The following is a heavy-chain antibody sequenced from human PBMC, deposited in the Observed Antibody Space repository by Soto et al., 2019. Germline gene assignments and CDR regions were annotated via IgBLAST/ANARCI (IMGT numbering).Heavy chain of an antibody. CDR2: INPSGGST. J-gene: IGHJ4*02. V-gene: IGHV1-46*01. D-gene: IGHD3-22*01. Sequence: QVQLVQSGAEVKKPGASVKVSCNASGYTFTSYYMHWVRQAPGQGLEWMGIINPSGGSTSYAQKFQGRVTMTRDTSASTGYLEMSSLRSEDTAVYYCARAKGSYDSSGYYSQRLRYWGQGTLVTVSS. CDR3: ARAKGSYDSSGYYSQRLRY. CDR1: GYTFTSYY.